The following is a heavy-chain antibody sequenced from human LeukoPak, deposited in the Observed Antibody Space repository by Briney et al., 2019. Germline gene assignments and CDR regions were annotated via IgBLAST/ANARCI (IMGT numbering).Heavy chain of an antibody. CDR3: ARAEYDRSGSIYYYYGMDI. CDR1: GYAFTTSY. CDR2: IKPNIGST. J-gene: IGHJ6*02. D-gene: IGHD3-22*01. Sequence: ASVKVSCKASGYAFTTSYIHWVRQAPGQGLEWMGIIKPNIGSTNYAQKFQGRVAMTRDTTTNTVYMELTSLRSEDTAVYYCARAEYDRSGSIYYYYGMDIWGQGTTVTVSS. V-gene: IGHV1-46*01.